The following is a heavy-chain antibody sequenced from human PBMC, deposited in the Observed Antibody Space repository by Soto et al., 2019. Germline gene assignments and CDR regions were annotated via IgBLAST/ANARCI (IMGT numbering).Heavy chain of an antibody. CDR2: IYYSGST. Sequence: SETLSLTCTVSGGSISSYYWSWIRQPPGKGLEWIGYIYYSGSTNYNPSLKSRVTISVDTSKNQFSLKLSSVTAADTAVYYCARHSPTYYFDYWGQGTLVTSPQ. CDR1: GGSISSYY. V-gene: IGHV4-59*08. J-gene: IGHJ4*02. CDR3: ARHSPTYYFDY.